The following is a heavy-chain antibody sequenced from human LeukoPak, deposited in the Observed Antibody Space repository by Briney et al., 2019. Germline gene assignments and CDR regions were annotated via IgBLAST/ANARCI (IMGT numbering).Heavy chain of an antibody. CDR3: ARGATRFGELLDDY. J-gene: IGHJ4*02. D-gene: IGHD3-10*01. V-gene: IGHV1-3*01. CDR2: INACNGNT. CDR1: GYTFTSYA. Sequence: ASVKVSCKASGYTFTSYAMHWVRQAPGQRLEWMGWINACNGNTKYSQKFQGRVTITRDTSASTAYMELSSLRSEDTAVYYCARGATRFGELLDDYWGQGTLVTVSS.